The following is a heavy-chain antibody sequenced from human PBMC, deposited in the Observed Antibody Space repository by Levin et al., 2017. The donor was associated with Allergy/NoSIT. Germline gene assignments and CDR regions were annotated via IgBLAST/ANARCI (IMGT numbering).Heavy chain of an antibody. D-gene: IGHD2-15*01. CDR2: IYYSGST. V-gene: IGHV4-31*03. Sequence: SQTLSLTCTVSGGSISSGGYYWSWIRQHPGKGLEWIGYIYYSGSTYYNPSLKSRVTISVDTSKNQFSLKLSSVTAADTAVYYCARDAVQAVAATPFDYYYGMDVWGQGTTVTVSS. CDR1: GGSISSGGYY. J-gene: IGHJ6*02. CDR3: ARDAVQAVAATPFDYYYGMDV.